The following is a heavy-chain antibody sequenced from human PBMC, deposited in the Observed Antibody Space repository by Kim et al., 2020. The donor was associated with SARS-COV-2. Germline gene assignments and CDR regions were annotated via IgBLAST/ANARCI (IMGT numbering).Heavy chain of an antibody. CDR3: AREGPAEAKMFDS. CDR1: GYTFVNNY. J-gene: IGHJ4*02. V-gene: IGHV1-46*01. Sequence: ASVKVYCKASGYTFVNNYIHWVRQAPGQGLEWMGIIKPSAGTTKHAQKFQGRVTLTWDTSTSTAYMEVSSLTSEDTAMYYCAREGPAEAKMFDSWGQGTLVTVSS. CDR2: IKPSAGTT. D-gene: IGHD6-13*01.